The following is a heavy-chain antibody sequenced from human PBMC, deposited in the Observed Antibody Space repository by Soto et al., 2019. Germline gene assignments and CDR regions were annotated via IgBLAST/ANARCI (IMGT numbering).Heavy chain of an antibody. D-gene: IGHD6-6*01. V-gene: IGHV1-3*01. Sequence: ASVKVSCKASGYTFTSYAMHWVRQAPGQRLEWMGWINAGNGNTKYSQKFQGRVTITRDTSASTAYMELSSLRSEDTAVYYCARVLITTPAVSSSSLSYYYYGMDVWGQGTTVTVSS. CDR1: GYTFTSYA. CDR3: ARVLITTPAVSSSSLSYYYYGMDV. CDR2: INAGNGNT. J-gene: IGHJ6*02.